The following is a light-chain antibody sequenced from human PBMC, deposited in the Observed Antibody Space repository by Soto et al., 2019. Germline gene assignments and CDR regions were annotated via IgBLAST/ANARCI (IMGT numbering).Light chain of an antibody. CDR2: EVR. J-gene: IGLJ3*02. CDR3: SSYTTTSTLV. Sequence: QSALTQPASVSGSPGQSITIACTGTNRDVGSYNLVSWYQQSPGEAPKLIISEVRNRPSGISYRFTGSKSGNTASLTISGLQAEDEADYYCSSYTTTSTLVFGGGTKVTVL. V-gene: IGLV2-14*01. CDR1: NRDVGSYNL.